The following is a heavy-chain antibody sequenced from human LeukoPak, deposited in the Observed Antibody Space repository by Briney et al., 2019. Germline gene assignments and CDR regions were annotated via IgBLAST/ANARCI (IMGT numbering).Heavy chain of an antibody. CDR3: ARNRDGSYSSLCYMDV. D-gene: IGHD1-26*01. J-gene: IGHJ6*03. CDR1: GFTFSGYS. V-gene: IGHV3-48*04. CDR2: LSSSGSTI. Sequence: QAGGSLRLSCAASGFTFSGYSMNWVRQAPGKGLEWVSYLSSSGSTIYYADSVEGRFTLSRENAKNSHYLQMNSLRAKDTAVYYCARNRDGSYSSLCYMDVWGKGTTVTISS.